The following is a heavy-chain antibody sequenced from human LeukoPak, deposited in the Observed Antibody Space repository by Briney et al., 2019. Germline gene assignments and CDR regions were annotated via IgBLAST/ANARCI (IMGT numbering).Heavy chain of an antibody. Sequence: GGSLRLSWAASGFSLSSHWMTWVRQVPGRGPAWVANVNRDGSETYYLDSVKGRFTISKDNAKNSLYLQMNSLRAEDTALYHCARNNGMDVWGQGTTVIVSS. V-gene: IGHV3-7*03. CDR3: ARNNGMDV. CDR2: VNRDGSET. CDR1: GFSLSSHW. J-gene: IGHJ6*02.